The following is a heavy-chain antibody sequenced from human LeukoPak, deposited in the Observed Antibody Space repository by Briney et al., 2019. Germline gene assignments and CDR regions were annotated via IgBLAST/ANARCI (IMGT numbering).Heavy chain of an antibody. CDR2: IKEDGSGI. V-gene: IGHV3-7*03. CDR1: GFTFSSYW. D-gene: IGHD3-3*01. CDR3: ARDLDDLNTLPPLFQH. Sequence: PGGSLRLSCVVSGFTFSSYWMSWVRQAPGKGLEWVANIKEDGSGIYYVDSVEGRFTISRDNAKKSLYLQMNNLRAEDTAVYYCARDLDDLNTLPPLFQHWGQGTLVTVSS. J-gene: IGHJ1*01.